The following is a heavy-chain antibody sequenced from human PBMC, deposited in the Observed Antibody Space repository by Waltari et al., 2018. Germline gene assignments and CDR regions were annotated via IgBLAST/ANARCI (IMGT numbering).Heavy chain of an antibody. CDR3: ATYIGASVGTAAFDV. CDR2: VSYSGTT. V-gene: IGHV4-39*01. Sequence: QLQLQESGPRLVRPSETLSLICRVSGVSFTSNRHYWAWSRQSPGQGLAWIGTVSYSGTTYISPSLKSRVSVSRDTSKNQVSLILGSVTAADMAVYYCATYIGASVGTAAFDVWGQGTMVTVSS. D-gene: IGHD5-12*01. J-gene: IGHJ3*01. CDR1: GVSFTSNRHY.